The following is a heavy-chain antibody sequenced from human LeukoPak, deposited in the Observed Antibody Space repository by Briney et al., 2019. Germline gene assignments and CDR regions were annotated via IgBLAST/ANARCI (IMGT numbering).Heavy chain of an antibody. J-gene: IGHJ4*02. CDR2: ITTSDGNT. CDR1: GFTFSSYT. Sequence: PGGSLRLSCAASGFTFSSYTMSWVRQAPGKGLEWVSPITTSDGNTHYADSVKGRFTVSRDNSKNTLFLQMNSLRAKDTAVYYCAKDGGLWVSAHWGDSWGRGTLVTVSS. V-gene: IGHV3-23*01. CDR3: AKDGGLWVSAHWGDS. D-gene: IGHD7-27*01.